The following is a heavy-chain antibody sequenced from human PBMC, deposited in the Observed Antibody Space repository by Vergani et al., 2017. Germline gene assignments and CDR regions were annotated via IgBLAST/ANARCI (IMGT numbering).Heavy chain of an antibody. Sequence: EVQLVETGGGLIQPGGSLRLSCAASGFTVSSNYMSWVRQAPGKGLEWVSVIYSGGSTYYADSVKGRFTISRDNSKNTLYLQMNSLRAEDTAVYYCARVGIGEAVGVRTYYYYFMDVWSKGTTVTVSS. J-gene: IGHJ6*03. D-gene: IGHD3-10*01. CDR1: GFTVSSNY. CDR3: ARVGIGEAVGVRTYYYYFMDV. CDR2: IYSGGST. V-gene: IGHV3-53*02.